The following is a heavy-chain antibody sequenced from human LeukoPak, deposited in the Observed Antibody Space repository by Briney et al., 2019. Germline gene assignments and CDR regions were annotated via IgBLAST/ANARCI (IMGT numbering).Heavy chain of an antibody. CDR3: ARYCSGGSCLFYYYGMDV. J-gene: IGHJ6*02. CDR1: GFTFSSYL. D-gene: IGHD2-15*01. V-gene: IGHV3-7*01. Sequence: GGSLGLSCAASGFTFSSYLISWVRQAPGKGLEWVANIKQDGSEKYYVDSVEGRFTISRDNAKNSLFLQMNSLRAEDTAVYYCARYCSGGSCLFYYYGMDVWGQGTTVAVSS. CDR2: IKQDGSEK.